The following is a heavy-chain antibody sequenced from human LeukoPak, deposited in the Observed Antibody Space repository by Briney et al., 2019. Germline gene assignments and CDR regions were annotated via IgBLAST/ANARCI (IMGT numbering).Heavy chain of an antibody. Sequence: SGGSLRLSCAAPGFTFSSYAMTWGRQPPGKGLEWVSAISGIGGSAYYADSVKGRFTISRDNSKNTLYLQMNSLRAEDTAVYYCAKEGDYGYWYFDLWGRGTLVTVSS. D-gene: IGHD4-17*01. CDR1: GFTFSSYA. CDR3: AKEGDYGYWYFDL. V-gene: IGHV3-23*01. J-gene: IGHJ2*01. CDR2: ISGIGGSA.